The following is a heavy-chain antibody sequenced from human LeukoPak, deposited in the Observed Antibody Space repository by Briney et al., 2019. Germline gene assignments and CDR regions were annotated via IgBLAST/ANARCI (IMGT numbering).Heavy chain of an antibody. CDR2: IIPILGIA. D-gene: IGHD6-13*01. V-gene: IGHV1-69*04. Sequence: ASVKVSCKASGGTFISYTISWVRQAPGQGLEWMGRIIPILGIANYAQKFQGRVTITADKSTSTAYMELSSLRSEDTAVYYCARDPGSSFPYFDYWGQGTLVTVSS. CDR3: ARDPGSSFPYFDY. CDR1: GGTFISYT. J-gene: IGHJ4*02.